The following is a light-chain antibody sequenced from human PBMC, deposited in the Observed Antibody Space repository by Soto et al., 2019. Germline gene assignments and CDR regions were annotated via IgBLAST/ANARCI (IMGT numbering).Light chain of an antibody. CDR3: CSYARSFTSVV. CDR1: STYFGTYNY. Sequence: QSALTQPRSVSGSPGQSVTISCTATSTYFGTYNYVSWYQQHPGKAPKLILYDVSKRASGVPGRFSVSQSGDTASLIISGLQAEDEGDYYCCSYARSFTSVVFGGGTKLTVL. V-gene: IGLV2-11*01. CDR2: DVS. J-gene: IGLJ2*01.